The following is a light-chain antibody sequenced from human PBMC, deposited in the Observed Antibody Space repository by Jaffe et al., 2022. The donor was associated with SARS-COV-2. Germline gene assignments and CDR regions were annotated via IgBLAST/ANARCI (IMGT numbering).Light chain of an antibody. V-gene: IGKV3-20*01. CDR1: ESVSGT. CDR3: QQYGTSPLT. J-gene: IGKJ4*01. CDR2: GAS. Sequence: EIVLTQSPGTLSLSPGERATLSCRASESVSGTLAWYQQKHGQSPRLLIYGASSRATGIPDRFSGSGSGKDFTLTISRLESEDFAVYYCQQYGTSPLTFGGGTKVEVK.